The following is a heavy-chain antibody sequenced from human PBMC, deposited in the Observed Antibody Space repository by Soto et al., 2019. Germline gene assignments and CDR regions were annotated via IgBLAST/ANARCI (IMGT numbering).Heavy chain of an antibody. J-gene: IGHJ5*02. CDR1: GGSISSSNW. CDR2: IYHSGST. Sequence: PSETLSLTCAVSGGSISSSNWWSWVRQPPGKGLEWIGEIYHSGSTNYNPSLKSRVTISVDKSKNQFSLKLSSVTAADTAVYYCARDRGEIAVAGNGWFDPWGQGTLVTVSS. V-gene: IGHV4-4*02. CDR3: ARDRGEIAVAGNGWFDP. D-gene: IGHD6-19*01.